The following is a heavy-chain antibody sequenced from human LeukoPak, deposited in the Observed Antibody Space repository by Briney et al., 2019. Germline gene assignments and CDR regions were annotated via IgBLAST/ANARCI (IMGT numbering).Heavy chain of an antibody. D-gene: IGHD1-26*01. J-gene: IGHJ4*02. Sequence: SSETLSLTCAVYGGSFSGYYWSWIRQPPGKGLEWIGEINHSGSTNYNPSLKSRVTISVDTSKNQFSLKLSSVTAADTAVYYCARWEGGSSYDFGYWGQGTLGTVSS. CDR2: INHSGST. CDR1: GGSFSGYY. CDR3: ARWEGGSSYDFGY. V-gene: IGHV4-34*01.